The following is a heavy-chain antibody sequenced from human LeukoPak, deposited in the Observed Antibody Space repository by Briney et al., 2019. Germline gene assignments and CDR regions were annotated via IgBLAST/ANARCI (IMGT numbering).Heavy chain of an antibody. J-gene: IGHJ4*02. CDR2: IIPILGIA. Sequence: GASVKVSCKASGGTFSSYAISWVRQAPGQGLEWMGRIIPILGIANYAQKFQGRVTITADKSTSTAYMELSSLRSEDTAVYYCARPPYSYYDSSGYLYWGQGTLVTVSS. CDR3: ARPPYSYYDSSGYLY. D-gene: IGHD3-22*01. V-gene: IGHV1-69*04. CDR1: GGTFSSYA.